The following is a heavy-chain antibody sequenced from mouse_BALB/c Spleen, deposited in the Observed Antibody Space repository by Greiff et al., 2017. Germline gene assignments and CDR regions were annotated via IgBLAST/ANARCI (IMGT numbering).Heavy chain of an antibody. J-gene: IGHJ3*01. D-gene: IGHD1-2*01. CDR2: ISYSGST. CDR3: AVHYYGYVWFAY. Sequence: EVKLEESGPSLVKPSQTLSLTCSVTGDSITSGYWNWIRKFPGNKLEYMGYISYSGSTYYNPSLKSRISITRDTSKNQYYLQLNSVTTEDTATYYCAVHYYGYVWFAYWGQGTLVTVSA. CDR1: GDSITSGY. V-gene: IGHV3-8*02.